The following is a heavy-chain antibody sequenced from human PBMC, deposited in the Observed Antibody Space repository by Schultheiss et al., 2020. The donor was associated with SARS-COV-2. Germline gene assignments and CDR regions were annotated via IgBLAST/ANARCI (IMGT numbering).Heavy chain of an antibody. CDR1: GGSFSGYY. V-gene: IGHV4-34*01. J-gene: IGHJ4*02. Sequence: SETLSLTCAVYGGSFSGYYWSWIRQPPGKGLEWIGEINHSGSTKYNPSLKSRVTLSVDTSKNQFSLQLNSVTPEDTAVYYCARATWRGTVPDDYWGQGTLVTVSS. CDR3: ARATWRGTVPDDY. D-gene: IGHD4-11*01. CDR2: INHSGST.